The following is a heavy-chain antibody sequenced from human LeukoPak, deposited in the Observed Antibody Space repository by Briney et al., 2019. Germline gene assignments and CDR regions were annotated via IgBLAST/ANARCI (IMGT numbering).Heavy chain of an antibody. D-gene: IGHD2-2*01. CDR1: GGTFSSYA. V-gene: IGHV1-69*06. CDR3: ARGPSISFWFDP. CDR2: IIPIFGTA. Sequence: ASVKVSCKASGGTFSSYAISWVRQAPGQGLEWMGGIIPIFGTANYAQKFQGRVTITADKSTSTAYMELSSLRSEDTAVYYCARGPSISFWFDPWGQGTLVTVSS. J-gene: IGHJ5*02.